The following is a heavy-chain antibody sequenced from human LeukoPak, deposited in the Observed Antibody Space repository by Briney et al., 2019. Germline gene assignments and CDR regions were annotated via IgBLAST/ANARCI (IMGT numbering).Heavy chain of an antibody. CDR1: GFTFGGYT. CDR2: ITSGGDYM. Sequence: GSLSLSCAASGFTFGGYTMSRVRPAPGKGLQWVSTITSGGDYMYYADPVKGRFTISRDDSKNSLYLHMNSLRAEDTAVYYCARVSIFGVVIANDYWGQGTVVTVSS. J-gene: IGHJ4*02. D-gene: IGHD3-16*02. V-gene: IGHV3-21*01. CDR3: ARVSIFGVVIANDY.